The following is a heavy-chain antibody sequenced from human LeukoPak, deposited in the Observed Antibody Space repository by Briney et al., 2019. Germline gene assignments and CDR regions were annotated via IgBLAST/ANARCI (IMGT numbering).Heavy chain of an antibody. CDR3: ARRRDSGSLQHFDY. J-gene: IGHJ4*02. V-gene: IGHV3-7*03. CDR2: INLDGSEK. D-gene: IGHD1-26*01. CDR1: GFPFTSYW. Sequence: GGSLRLPCVASGFPFTSYWMTWVRQAPGMGLTWVATINLDGSEKYYVDSVKGRFTISRDNAKNSLYLQIISLRAEDTAVYYCARRRDSGSLQHFDYWGQGTLVTVSS.